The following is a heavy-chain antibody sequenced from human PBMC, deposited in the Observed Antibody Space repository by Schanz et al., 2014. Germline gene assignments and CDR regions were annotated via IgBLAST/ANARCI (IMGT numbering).Heavy chain of an antibody. CDR1: EFTFSTDA. D-gene: IGHD3-10*01. Sequence: DVHLLESGGGLVQPGGSLRLSCAASEFTFSTDAMSWVRQAPGKGLEWVSLISDSGDTAYYAESVKGRFTISRDNSKNTLYLQMNSLRAEDTAVYYCAKYRGYYRVSGSYRELEYWGQGTLVTVSS. J-gene: IGHJ4*02. CDR2: ISDSGDTA. V-gene: IGHV3-23*01. CDR3: AKYRGYYRVSGSYRELEY.